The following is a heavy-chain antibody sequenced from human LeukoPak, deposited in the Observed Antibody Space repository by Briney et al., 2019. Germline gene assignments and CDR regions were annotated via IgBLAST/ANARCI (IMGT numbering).Heavy chain of an antibody. CDR1: GFTFSSYA. Sequence: GGSLRLSCAASGFTFSSYAMSWVRQAPGKGLEWVSGISGSGDNTYYADSVKGRFTISRDNSKNALYVQVNSLGTEDTAAYYCAKGSYYDSSGSFYFDYWGQGTLVTVSS. J-gene: IGHJ4*02. CDR2: ISGSGDNT. V-gene: IGHV3-23*01. CDR3: AKGSYYDSSGSFYFDY. D-gene: IGHD3-22*01.